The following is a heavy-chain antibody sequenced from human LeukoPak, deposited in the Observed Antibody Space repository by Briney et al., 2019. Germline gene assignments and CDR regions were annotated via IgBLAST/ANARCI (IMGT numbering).Heavy chain of an antibody. Sequence: GGSLRLSCAASGFTFSSYSMNWVRQAPGKGLEWVSSISSSSSYIYYADSVKGRFTISRDIAKNSLYLQMNSLRAEDTAVYYCARGGIQVSGIDEFDYWGQGTLVTVSS. V-gene: IGHV3-21*01. D-gene: IGHD6-19*01. CDR1: GFTFSSYS. CDR3: ARGGIQVSGIDEFDY. J-gene: IGHJ4*02. CDR2: ISSSSSYI.